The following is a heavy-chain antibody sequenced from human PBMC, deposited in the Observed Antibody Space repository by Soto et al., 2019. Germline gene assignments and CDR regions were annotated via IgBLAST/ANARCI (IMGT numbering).Heavy chain of an antibody. CDR2: INPNSGGT. CDR1: GYTFTGYY. J-gene: IGHJ6*02. CDR3: ARDAWWFGDVVVVAATGGPYGMDV. Sequence: ASVKVSCKASGYTFTGYYMHWVRQAPGQGLEWMGWINPNSGGTNYAQKFQGWVTMTRDTSISTAYMELSRLRSDDTAVYYCARDAWWFGDVVVVAATGGPYGMDVWGQGTTVTVSS. D-gene: IGHD2-15*01. V-gene: IGHV1-2*04.